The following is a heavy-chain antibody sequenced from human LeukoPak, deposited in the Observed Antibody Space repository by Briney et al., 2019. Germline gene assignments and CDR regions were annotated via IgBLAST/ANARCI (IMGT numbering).Heavy chain of an antibody. J-gene: IGHJ4*02. CDR2: IYYSGST. Sequence: PSETLSLTCTVSGGSISSGGYYWSWIRQHPGKGLEWIGYIYYSGSTYYNPSLKSRVTISVYTSKNQFSLKLSSVTAADTAMYYCARDWGSGYDFDYWGQGTLVTVPS. CDR3: ARDWGSGYDFDY. V-gene: IGHV4-31*03. D-gene: IGHD5-12*01. CDR1: GGSISSGGYY.